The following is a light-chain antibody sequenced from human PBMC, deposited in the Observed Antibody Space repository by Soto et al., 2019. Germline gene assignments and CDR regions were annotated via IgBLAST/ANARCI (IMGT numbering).Light chain of an antibody. Sequence: EIVMTQSPATLSVSPGERATLSCRASQSVRSNLAWYQQKPGQAPRLLIYGASTRATGIPARFSGSGSGTEFTLTISSLQSEDFAVYYCLHYNNWPPWTFGQGTKVEIK. J-gene: IGKJ1*01. CDR2: GAS. CDR3: LHYNNWPPWT. V-gene: IGKV3-15*01. CDR1: QSVRSN.